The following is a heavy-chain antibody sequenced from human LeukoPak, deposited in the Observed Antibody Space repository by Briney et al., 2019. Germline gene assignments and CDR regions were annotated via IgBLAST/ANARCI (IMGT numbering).Heavy chain of an antibody. D-gene: IGHD3-22*01. J-gene: IGHJ4*02. CDR1: GFTFTSYV. CDR3: AKETVYYYDSSGYPHYFDY. CDR2: ISGSGGST. Sequence: GGSLRLSCAASGFTFTSYVMSWVRQAPGKGLEWVSAISGSGGSTYYADSVKGRFTISRDNSKNTLYLQTNSLRAEDTAVYYCAKETVYYYDSSGYPHYFDYWGQGTLVTVSS. V-gene: IGHV3-23*01.